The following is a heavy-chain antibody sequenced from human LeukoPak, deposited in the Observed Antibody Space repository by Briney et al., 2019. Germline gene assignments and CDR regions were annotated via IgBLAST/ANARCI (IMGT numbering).Heavy chain of an antibody. CDR2: INHSGST. V-gene: IGHV4-34*01. CDR3: ARALDGTTGGDY. J-gene: IGHJ4*02. D-gene: IGHD1-1*01. CDR1: GGSFSGYY. Sequence: SETLSLTCAVYGGSFSGYYWSWIRQPPGKGLEWIGEINHSGSTNYNPSLKSRVTISVDTSKNQFSLKLSSVTAADTAVYYCARALDGTTGGDYWGQGTLVTVSS.